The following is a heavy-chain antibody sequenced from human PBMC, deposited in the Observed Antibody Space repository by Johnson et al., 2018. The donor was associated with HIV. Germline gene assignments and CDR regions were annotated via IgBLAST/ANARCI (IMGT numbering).Heavy chain of an antibody. J-gene: IGHJ3*02. CDR1: GFTFSSYA. D-gene: IGHD3-16*02. Sequence: QVQLVEPGGGVVHPGRSLRLSCAASGFTFSSYAIHWARQAPGTGLQWVAVLAYDGIIKYYADSVKGRFPISLDNSKTTLYLQMNSLRAEDTAVYYCARDNTTFGGVIVPIGACDIWGQGTMVTVSS. CDR3: ARDNTTFGGVIVPIGACDI. CDR2: LAYDGIIK. V-gene: IGHV3-30*04.